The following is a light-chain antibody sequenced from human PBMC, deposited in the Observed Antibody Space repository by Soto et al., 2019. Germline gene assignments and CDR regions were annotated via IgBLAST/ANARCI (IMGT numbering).Light chain of an antibody. V-gene: IGLV2-14*01. J-gene: IGLJ3*02. CDR3: SSYTTRDTWV. CDR2: DVS. Sequence: QSALTQPASVSGSPGQSITISCTGTSSDVGAYNYVSWYQQHPGKAPKLLIFDVSSRPSGVSNRFSGSKSGNTASLTISGLQADDESDYDCSSYTTRDTWVFGGGTKLTVL. CDR1: SSDVGAYNY.